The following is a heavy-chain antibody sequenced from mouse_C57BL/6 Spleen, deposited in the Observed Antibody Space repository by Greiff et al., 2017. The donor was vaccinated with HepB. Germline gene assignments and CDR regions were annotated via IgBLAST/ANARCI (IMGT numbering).Heavy chain of an antibody. V-gene: IGHV1-81*01. CDR1: GYTFTSYG. CDR3: ARRFGGNYPYWYFDV. CDR2: IYPRSGNT. D-gene: IGHD2-1*01. J-gene: IGHJ1*03. Sequence: VQLQQSGAELARPGASVKLSCKASGYTFTSYGISWVKQRTGQGLEWIGEIYPRSGNTYYNEKFKGKATLTADKSSSTAYMELRSLTSEDSAVYFWARRFGGNYPYWYFDVWGTGTTVTVSS.